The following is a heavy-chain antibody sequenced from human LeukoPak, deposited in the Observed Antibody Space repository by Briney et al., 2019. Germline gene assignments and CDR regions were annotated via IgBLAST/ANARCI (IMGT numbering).Heavy chain of an antibody. J-gene: IGHJ5*02. CDR1: GGTFSSYA. CDR2: IIPIFGTA. V-gene: IGHV1-69*05. D-gene: IGHD6-13*01. CDR3: ARVLIGSSWPNNWFDP. Sequence: SVKVSCKASGGTFSSYAISWVRQAPGPGLEWMGRIIPIFGTANYAQKFQGRVTITTDESTSTAYMELSSLRSEDTAVYYCARVLIGSSWPNNWFDPWGQGTLVTVSS.